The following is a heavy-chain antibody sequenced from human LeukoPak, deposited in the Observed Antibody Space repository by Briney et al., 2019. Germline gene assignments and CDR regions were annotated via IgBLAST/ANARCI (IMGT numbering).Heavy chain of an antibody. CDR3: ARVVRDRYHGMDV. CDR1: GFTFSNYS. V-gene: IGHV3-48*04. Sequence: GGSLRLSCAVSGFTFSNYSMNWVRQAPGKGLEWVSYISSSSSTIYYADSVKGRFTISRDNAKNSLYLQMNSLRAEDTAVYYCARVVRDRYHGMDVWGQGTTVTVSS. CDR2: ISSSSSTI. D-gene: IGHD2-21*01. J-gene: IGHJ6*02.